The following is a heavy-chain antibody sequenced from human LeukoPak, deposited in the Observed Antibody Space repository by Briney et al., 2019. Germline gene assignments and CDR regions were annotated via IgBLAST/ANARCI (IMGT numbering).Heavy chain of an antibody. D-gene: IGHD6-13*01. CDR3: AKGRIAAAGTSLCDN. CDR1: GFTFSSYA. Sequence: GRSLRLSCVASGFTFSSYAMHWVRQAPGKGLEWVAVISLDGSNKYYADSVKGRFTISRDNSKNTLYLQMNSLRAEDTAVYYCAKGRIAAAGTSLCDNWGQGTLVTVSS. CDR2: ISLDGSNK. V-gene: IGHV3-30*18. J-gene: IGHJ4*02.